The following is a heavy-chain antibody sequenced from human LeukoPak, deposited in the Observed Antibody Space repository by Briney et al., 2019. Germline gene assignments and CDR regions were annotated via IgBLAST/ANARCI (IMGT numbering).Heavy chain of an antibody. CDR3: ARIPPRPRLFDY. V-gene: IGHV4-59*01. D-gene: IGHD2-21*01. CDR2: IYYSGST. Sequence: SETLSLTCTVSGGSISSYYWSWIRQPPGKGLEWIGYIYYSGSTNYNPSLKSRVTISVDTSKNQFSLKLSSVTAADTAVYYCARIPPRPRLFDYWGQGTLVTVSS. CDR1: GGSISSYY. J-gene: IGHJ4*02.